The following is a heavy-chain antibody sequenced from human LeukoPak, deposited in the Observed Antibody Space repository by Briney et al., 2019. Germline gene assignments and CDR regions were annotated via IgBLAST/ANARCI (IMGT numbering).Heavy chain of an antibody. D-gene: IGHD1-26*01. V-gene: IGHV3-23*01. CDR2: ISGSGGST. CDR1: GFTFSSYA. J-gene: IGHJ4*02. Sequence: GGSLRLSCAASGFTFSSYAMSWVRQAPGKGLEWISAISGSGGSTYYADSVKGRFTISRDNSKNTLYLQMGSLRAEDMAVYYCARFRSYSLDYWGQGTLVTVSS. CDR3: ARFRSYSLDY.